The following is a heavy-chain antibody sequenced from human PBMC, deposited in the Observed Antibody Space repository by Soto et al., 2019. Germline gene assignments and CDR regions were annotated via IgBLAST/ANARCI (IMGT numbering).Heavy chain of an antibody. J-gene: IGHJ4*02. Sequence: EVQLLESGGDLVQPGGSLRLSCAASGFTFTSYAMSWIRQAPGKGLEWVSAITGGGDNTYYADSVKGRFTISRDNSKNPLYLQMNSLRAEDTAFYYCTQDGGSRDWLTVNWGQGTLVTVSP. CDR2: ITGGGDNT. CDR3: TQDGGSRDWLTVN. V-gene: IGHV3-23*01. D-gene: IGHD3-9*01. CDR1: GFTFTSYA.